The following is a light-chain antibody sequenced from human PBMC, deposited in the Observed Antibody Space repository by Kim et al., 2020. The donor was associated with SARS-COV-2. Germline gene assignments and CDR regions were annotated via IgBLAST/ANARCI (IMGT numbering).Light chain of an antibody. CDR1: SSDLSTYNY. CDR2: EVS. J-gene: IGLJ2*01. V-gene: IGLV2-14*01. CDR3: GSYTSSSTPL. Sequence: GQSITIACTGSSSDLSTYNYVSWYQQYSGKAPKLMIYEVSNRPSGVSNRFSGSKSGNTASLTISGLQAEDEADYYCGSYTSSSTPLFGGGTQLTVL.